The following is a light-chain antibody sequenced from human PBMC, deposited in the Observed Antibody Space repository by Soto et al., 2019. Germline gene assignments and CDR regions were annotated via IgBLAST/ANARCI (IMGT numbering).Light chain of an antibody. Sequence: SYELTQPPSVSVAPGKTARITCGGNNIGSKSVHCYQQKPGQAPVLVIYYDSDRPSGIPERFSGSNSGNTATLTISRVEAGDEADYYCQVWDSSSDHRVVFGGGTKLTVL. CDR1: NIGSKS. J-gene: IGLJ2*01. CDR3: QVWDSSSDHRVV. CDR2: YDS. V-gene: IGLV3-21*04.